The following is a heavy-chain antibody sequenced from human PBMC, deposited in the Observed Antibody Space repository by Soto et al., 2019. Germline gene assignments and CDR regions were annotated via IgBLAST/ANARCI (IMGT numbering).Heavy chain of an antibody. V-gene: IGHV4-30-4*01. Sequence: SETLSLTCTVSGGSISSGDYYWSWIRQPPGKGLEWIGYIYYSGSTYYNPSLKSRVTISVDTSKNQFSLKLSSVTAADTAVYYCVRETYGDYVGYFDPWGQGTLVTVSS. CDR3: VRETYGDYVGYFDP. D-gene: IGHD4-17*01. CDR2: IYYSGST. CDR1: GGSISSGDYY. J-gene: IGHJ5*02.